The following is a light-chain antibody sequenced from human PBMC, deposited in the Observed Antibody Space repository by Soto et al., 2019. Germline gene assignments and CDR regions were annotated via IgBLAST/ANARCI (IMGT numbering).Light chain of an antibody. V-gene: IGKV1-5*03. CDR3: QQYNINSET. CDR1: QSISSW. CDR2: QAS. J-gene: IGKJ1*01. Sequence: DIQMTQSPSTLSASVGDRVTITCRASQSISSWSAWYQQKPGKAPKLLIYQASSLESGVPSRFSGSGSGTEFTLTISSLQPEDFATYYCQQYNINSETFGQGTKVEIK.